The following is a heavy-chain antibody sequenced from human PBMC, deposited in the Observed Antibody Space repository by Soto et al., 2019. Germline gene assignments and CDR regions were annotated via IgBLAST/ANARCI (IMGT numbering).Heavy chain of an antibody. CDR1: AGSLSGYY. Sequence: SETLSLTCAVYAGSLSGYYWSWIRQPPGKRLYFIGEIKHSGSTNYNPSLKSRVTISVDTSKNQFSLKPTAVTAADPAVYYCTIANWNGNAFDIWGQGPMVTVS. J-gene: IGHJ3*02. D-gene: IGHD1-1*01. CDR3: TIANWNGNAFDI. CDR2: IKHSGST. V-gene: IGHV4-34*01.